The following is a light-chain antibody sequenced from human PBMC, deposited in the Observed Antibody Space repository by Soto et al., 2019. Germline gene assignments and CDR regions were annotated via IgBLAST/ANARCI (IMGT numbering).Light chain of an antibody. Sequence: IQMTQSPSSLFASVGDRVTITCRASQGVDSDLSWYQQKPGKAHKLLIYAASSLHSGVPTRFRGSGSGTHFTLTISSLQPEDVATYYGQQSYSTLVLTFGGGTKVEL. CDR2: AAS. J-gene: IGKJ4*01. CDR3: QQSYSTLVLT. CDR1: QGVDSD. V-gene: IGKV1-39*01.